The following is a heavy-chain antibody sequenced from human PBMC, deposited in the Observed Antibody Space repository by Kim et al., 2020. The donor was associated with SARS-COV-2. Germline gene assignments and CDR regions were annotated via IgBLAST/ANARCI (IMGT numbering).Heavy chain of an antibody. CDR3: ARWVAGAHNENYCH. Sequence: AESVKGRFTISRDNSKNTRSLQMNSLKIEDTAVYYCARWVAGAHNENYCHWGQGTLVTVSS. D-gene: IGHD1-7*01. J-gene: IGHJ4*02. V-gene: IGHV3-73*01.